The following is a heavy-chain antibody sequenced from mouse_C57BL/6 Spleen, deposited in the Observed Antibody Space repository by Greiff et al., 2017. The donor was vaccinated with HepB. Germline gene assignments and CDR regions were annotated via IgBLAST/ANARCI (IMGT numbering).Heavy chain of an antibody. CDR2: ISDGGSYT. D-gene: IGHD1-1*01. CDR3: ARDNYGSSNWYFDV. Sequence: EVQGVESGGGLVKPGGSLKLSCAASGFTFSSYAMSWVRQTPEKRLEWVATISDGGSYTYYPDNVKGRFTISRDNAKNNLYLQMSHLKSEDTAMYYCARDNYGSSNWYFDVWGTGTTVTVSS. V-gene: IGHV5-4*01. J-gene: IGHJ1*03. CDR1: GFTFSSYA.